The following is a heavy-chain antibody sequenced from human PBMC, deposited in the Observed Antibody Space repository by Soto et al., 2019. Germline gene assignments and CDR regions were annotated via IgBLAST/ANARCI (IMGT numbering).Heavy chain of an antibody. CDR3: ARGYVVALDY. CDR2: ISYSGST. J-gene: IGHJ4*02. Sequence: IRQHPGKGLEWIGSISYSGSTYYNPSLRSRVTISVDTSKNQFSLKLSSVTAADTAVYYRARGYVVALDYCGEGTLVT. D-gene: IGHD2-21*01. V-gene: IGHV4-31*02.